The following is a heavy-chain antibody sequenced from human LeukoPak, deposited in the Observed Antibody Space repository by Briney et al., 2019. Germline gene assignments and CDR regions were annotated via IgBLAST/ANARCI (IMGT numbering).Heavy chain of an antibody. V-gene: IGHV4-31*03. CDR2: IYSSGST. D-gene: IGHD4-17*01. J-gene: IGHJ6*02. Sequence: SETLSLTCTVSGGSISSGGYYWSWIRQHPGKGLEWIGHIYSSGSTNYNPSLQSRATISVDTSKTQFSLKLSSVTAAATAVYYGARAPMDTVIVWGQGTTVTVS. CDR1: GGSISSGGYY. CDR3: ARAPMDTVIV.